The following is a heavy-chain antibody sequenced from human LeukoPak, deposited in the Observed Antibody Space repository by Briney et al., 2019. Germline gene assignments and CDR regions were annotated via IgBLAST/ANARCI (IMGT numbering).Heavy chain of an antibody. J-gene: IGHJ4*02. D-gene: IGHD6-19*01. CDR3: ARDPTGWYFDY. CDR1: GFTFTSYG. CDR2: IRFNGNNK. V-gene: IGHV3-30*02. Sequence: PGGSLRLSCATSGFTFTSYGMHWVRQTPGKGLEWVAFIRFNGNNKYYADSVKGRFTISRDTSKNTQYLQMNSLRVEDTAVYYCARDPTGWYFDYWGQGTLVSVSS.